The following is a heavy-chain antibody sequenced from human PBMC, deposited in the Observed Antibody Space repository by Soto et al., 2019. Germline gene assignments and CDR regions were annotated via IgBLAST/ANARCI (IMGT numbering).Heavy chain of an antibody. D-gene: IGHD2-2*01. Sequence: QVQLVESGGGVVQPGRSLRLSCAASGFTFSSYGMHWVRQAPGKGLEGGAVISYDGSNKYYADYVQGRLTISRDNSKNTLYLKMNSLRAEDTAVYYCAKDVGYCSSTSCYATYGDSAPFDYWGQGTLVTVSS. CDR1: GFTFSSYG. CDR2: ISYDGSNK. CDR3: AKDVGYCSSTSCYATYGDSAPFDY. V-gene: IGHV3-30*18. J-gene: IGHJ4*02.